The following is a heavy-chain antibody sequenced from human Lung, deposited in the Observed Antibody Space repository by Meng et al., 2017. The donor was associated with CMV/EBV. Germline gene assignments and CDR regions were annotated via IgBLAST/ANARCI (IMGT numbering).Heavy chain of an antibody. CDR3: TTGFGTAEAF. V-gene: IGHV3-15*01. CDR2: IKSRNDGGTA. CDR1: GFTFRTTW. J-gene: IGHJ4*02. Sequence: GGSLRLSXAASGFTFRTTWMSWVRQAPGKGLDWVGRIKSRNDGGTADHGTPVKGRFTISRDDSKDTLYLQMNSLKVEDTAIYYCTTGFGTAEAFWGQGTLVTSPQ. D-gene: IGHD1-1*01.